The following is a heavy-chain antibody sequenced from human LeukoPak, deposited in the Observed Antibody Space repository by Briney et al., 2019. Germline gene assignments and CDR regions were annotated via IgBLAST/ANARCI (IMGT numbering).Heavy chain of an antibody. D-gene: IGHD3-10*01. CDR3: ARDGSGSYDY. V-gene: IGHV3-7*01. Sequence: VQPGGSLRLSCAASGFTFNKSWMSWVRQAPGKGPEWVANIKEDGTQKYYVDSVRGRFTISRDNAKNSLYLQMNSLRAEDTAVYYCARDGSGSYDYWGQGTLVTVSS. CDR2: IKEDGTQK. J-gene: IGHJ4*02. CDR1: GFTFNKSW.